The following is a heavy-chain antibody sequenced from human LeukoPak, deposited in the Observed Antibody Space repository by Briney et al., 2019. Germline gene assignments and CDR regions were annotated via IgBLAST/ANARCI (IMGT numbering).Heavy chain of an antibody. Sequence: PSETLSLTCTVSGGSISSYYWSWIRQPPGKGLEWIGCIYYSGSTNYNPSLKSRVTISVDTSKNQFSLKLSSVTAADTAVYYCARVSMITFGGVIPPNFDYWGQGTLVTVSS. CDR3: ARVSMITFGGVIPPNFDY. CDR2: IYYSGST. J-gene: IGHJ4*02. D-gene: IGHD3-16*02. CDR1: GGSISSYY. V-gene: IGHV4-59*01.